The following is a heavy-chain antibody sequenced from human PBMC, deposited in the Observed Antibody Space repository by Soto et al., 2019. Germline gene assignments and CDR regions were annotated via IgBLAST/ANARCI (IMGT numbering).Heavy chain of an antibody. Sequence: EVQLLESGGGLVQPGGSLRLSCAASGFTFSNYAMSWVRQAPGKGLEWVSAISGGGGTTYYAGSVKGRFTISRDNSKNTLFLQMNSLRAEDTAVYYSAKFFVETGESSGWPWSFHYWGQGTLVTVSS. CDR1: GFTFSNYA. V-gene: IGHV3-23*01. CDR2: ISGGGGTT. J-gene: IGHJ4*02. D-gene: IGHD6-25*01. CDR3: AKFFVETGESSGWPWSFHY.